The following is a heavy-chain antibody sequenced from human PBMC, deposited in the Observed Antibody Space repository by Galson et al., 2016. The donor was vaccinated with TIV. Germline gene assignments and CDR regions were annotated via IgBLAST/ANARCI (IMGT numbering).Heavy chain of an antibody. CDR2: IIPNFRSP. V-gene: IGHV1-69*13. Sequence: SVKVSCKASGGSFSNYAINWVRQAPGQGLEWMGRIIPNFRSPNYAQRFQGRVTMTADESTSTAFVELSSLRSDDTAVYYCARPSDTTGYFDLWGRGTPVIVSS. CDR3: ARPSDTTGYFDL. J-gene: IGHJ2*01. CDR1: GGSFSNYA. D-gene: IGHD1-14*01.